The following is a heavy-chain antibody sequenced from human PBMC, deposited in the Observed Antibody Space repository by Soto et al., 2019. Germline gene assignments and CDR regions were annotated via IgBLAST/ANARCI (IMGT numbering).Heavy chain of an antibody. V-gene: IGHV1-46*02. Sequence: VQLEQSGAEVKKTGASVTISCKASGYTFYTYYIHWVRQAPGQGLEWMGIINPSGGTTDYAQKFKGRVTVTRDTSASTVFMYLSGLRSADTAVYYCARGDVDTTMLFDYWGQGTLVTVSS. CDR3: ARGDVDTTMLFDY. J-gene: IGHJ4*02. D-gene: IGHD5-18*01. CDR1: GYTFYTYY. CDR2: INPSGGTT.